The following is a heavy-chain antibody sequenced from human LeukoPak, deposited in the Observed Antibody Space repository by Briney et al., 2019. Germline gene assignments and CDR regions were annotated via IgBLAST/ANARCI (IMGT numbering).Heavy chain of an antibody. J-gene: IGHJ6*02. V-gene: IGHV1-69*13. CDR2: IIPIFGTA. D-gene: IGHD5-18*01. CDR3: ARDRRGYSYGYRYYYGMDV. Sequence: SVKVSCKASGGTLSSYAISWVRQAPGQGLEWMGGIIPIFGTANYAQKFQGRVTITADESTSTAYMELSSLRSEDTAVYYCARDRRGYSYGYRYYYGMDVWGQGTTVTVSS. CDR1: GGTLSSYA.